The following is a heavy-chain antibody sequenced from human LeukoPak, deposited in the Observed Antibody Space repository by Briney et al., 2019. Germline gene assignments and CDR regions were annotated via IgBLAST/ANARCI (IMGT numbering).Heavy chain of an antibody. D-gene: IGHD3-16*02. Sequence: GSLRLSCVASGLSISGQWMNWVRQAPGQGLEWVANIKHDGSEEYYVDSVKGRFTISRDDGRNSVSLQMNSVRAEDTAVYYCGYTNNFYHWGQGTLVVVSS. J-gene: IGHJ4*02. CDR2: IKHDGSEE. CDR3: GYTNNFYH. CDR1: GLSISGQW. V-gene: IGHV3-7*01.